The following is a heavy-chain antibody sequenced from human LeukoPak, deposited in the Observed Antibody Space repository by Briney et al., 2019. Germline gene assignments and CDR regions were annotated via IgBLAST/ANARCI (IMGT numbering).Heavy chain of an antibody. CDR1: GYTFTSYY. Sequence: ASVKVSCKASGYTFTSYYMHWERQAPGQGLEWMGIINPSGGSTSYAQKFQGRVTMTRDTSISTAYMELSRLRSDDTAVYYCARVYQDWYFDLWGRGTLVTVSS. CDR2: INPSGGST. D-gene: IGHD2-8*01. V-gene: IGHV1-46*01. J-gene: IGHJ2*01. CDR3: ARVYQDWYFDL.